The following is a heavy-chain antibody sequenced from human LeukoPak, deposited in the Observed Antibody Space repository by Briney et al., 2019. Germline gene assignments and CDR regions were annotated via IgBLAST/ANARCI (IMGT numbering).Heavy chain of an antibody. J-gene: IGHJ6*03. CDR2: IIPIFGTA. D-gene: IGHD3-16*01. CDR1: GGTFSSYA. V-gene: IGHV1-69*05. Sequence: SVKISCKASGGTFSSYAISWVRQAPGQGLEWRGRIIPIFGTANYAQKFQGRVTITTDESTSTAYMELSSLRSEDTAGYYCARDGVPSDYYYYYMDVWGQGTTVTVSS. CDR3: ARDGVPSDYYYYYMDV.